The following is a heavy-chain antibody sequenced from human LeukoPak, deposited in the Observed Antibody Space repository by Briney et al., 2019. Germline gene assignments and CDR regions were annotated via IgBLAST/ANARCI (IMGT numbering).Heavy chain of an antibody. CDR2: INHSGST. D-gene: IGHD6-19*01. CDR3: ARSTPGYSSGWVLPYFGY. CDR1: GGSFSGYY. Sequence: PSETLSLTCAVYGGSFSGYYWSWIRQPPGKGLEWIGEINHSGSTNYNPSLKSRVTISVDTSKNQFSLKLSSVTAADTAVYYCARSTPGYSSGWVLPYFGYWGQGTLVTVSS. V-gene: IGHV4-34*01. J-gene: IGHJ4*02.